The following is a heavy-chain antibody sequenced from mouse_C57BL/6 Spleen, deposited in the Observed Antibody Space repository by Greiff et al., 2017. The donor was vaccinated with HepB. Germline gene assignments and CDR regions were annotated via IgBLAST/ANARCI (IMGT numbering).Heavy chain of an antibody. CDR1: GYTFTSYW. CDR3: ARRYYSNSVDY. D-gene: IGHD2-5*01. J-gene: IGHJ2*01. Sequence: QVQLQQPGAELVMPGASVKLSCKASGYTFTSYWMHWVKQRPGQGLEWIGEIDPSDSYTNYNQKFKGKSTLTVDKSSSTAYMQLSSLTSEDSAVYYCARRYYSNSVDYWGQGTTLTVSS. V-gene: IGHV1-69*01. CDR2: IDPSDSYT.